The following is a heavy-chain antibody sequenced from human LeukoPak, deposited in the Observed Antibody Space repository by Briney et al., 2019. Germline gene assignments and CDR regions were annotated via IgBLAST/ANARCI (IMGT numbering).Heavy chain of an antibody. J-gene: IGHJ5*02. V-gene: IGHV3-30*02. CDR1: GFSFSDYG. CDR2: IHYDGSNQ. CDR3: ASEWPPGVFDP. D-gene: IGHD3-3*01. Sequence: GGSLRLSCAASGFSFSDYGMHWVRQAPGKGLEWVSFIHYDGSNQYYADSGKGRFTISRDNSKNSLYLQMNTLRPGDTAVYYCASEWPPGVFDPWGQGTLVTVSS.